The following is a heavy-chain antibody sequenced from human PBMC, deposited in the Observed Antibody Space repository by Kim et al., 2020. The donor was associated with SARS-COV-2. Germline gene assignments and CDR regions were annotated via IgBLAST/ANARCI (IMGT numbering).Heavy chain of an antibody. CDR3: ARPAGLAVPDYVVYFHH. D-gene: IGHD3-16*01. V-gene: IGHV3-23*01. Sequence: GGSLRLSCAASGFTFSDYAMSWVRQAPGKGLEWVSALTGSGGRTYYADSVKGRFTISRDNSKNTVYLQMNSLRAEDTAVYDCARPAGLAVPDYVVYFHHWGQGTLVTVSS. CDR1: GFTFSDYA. J-gene: IGHJ1*01. CDR2: LTGSGGRT.